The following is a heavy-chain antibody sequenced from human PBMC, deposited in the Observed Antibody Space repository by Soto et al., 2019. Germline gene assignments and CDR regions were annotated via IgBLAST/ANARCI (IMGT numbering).Heavy chain of an antibody. D-gene: IGHD2-21*01. CDR3: ARLGWGNGDSDY. V-gene: IGHV4-39*01. CDR1: GGPISNSNYF. Sequence: QLQLQESGPGLVKSSETLSLTCTVSGGPISNSNYFWGWIRQAPGKGLEWIGSILYSGATSYNSSLKSRVASSVDTSKNQFALKLDSVTAADTAVYYCARLGWGNGDSDYWGQGTLVTVSS. CDR2: ILYSGAT. J-gene: IGHJ4*02.